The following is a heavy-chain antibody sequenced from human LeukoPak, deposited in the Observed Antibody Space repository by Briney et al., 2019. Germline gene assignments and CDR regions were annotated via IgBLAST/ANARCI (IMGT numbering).Heavy chain of an antibody. J-gene: IGHJ4*02. D-gene: IGHD3-9*01. CDR3: ARYGSLYDILTGQKFYYFDY. V-gene: IGHV4-39*07. CDR2: NHYSGSG. CDR1: GGSISGSGYY. Sequence: PSETLSLTCTVSGGSISGSGYYWGWIRQPPGKWLEWTVSNHYSGSGYYNPSLKSRVTISVDTSKNQFSLKQSSVTAADTAVYYCARYGSLYDILTGQKFYYFDYWGQGTLVTVSS.